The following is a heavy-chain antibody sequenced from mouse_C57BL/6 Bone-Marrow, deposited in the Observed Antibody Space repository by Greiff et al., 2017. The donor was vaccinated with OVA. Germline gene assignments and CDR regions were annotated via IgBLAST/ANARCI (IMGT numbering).Heavy chain of an antibody. CDR2: ISSGGDYI. CDR1: GFTFSSYA. CDR3: TRVVVTTHYAMDY. J-gene: IGHJ4*01. Sequence: EVQRVESGEGLVKPGGSLKLSCAASGFTFSSYAMSWVRQTPEKRLEWVAYISSGGDYIYYADTVKGRFTISRDNARNTLYLQMSSLKSEDTAMYYCTRVVVTTHYAMDYWGQGTSVTVSS. D-gene: IGHD2-2*01. V-gene: IGHV5-9-1*02.